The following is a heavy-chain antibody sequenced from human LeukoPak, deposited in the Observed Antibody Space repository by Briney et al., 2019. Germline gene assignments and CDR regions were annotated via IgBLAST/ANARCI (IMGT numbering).Heavy chain of an antibody. CDR1: GFTFDDYA. J-gene: IGHJ4*02. CDR2: ISGDGYST. D-gene: IGHD6-19*01. V-gene: IGHV3-43*02. CDR3: TRGRLWLEDY. Sequence: PGGSLRLSCAASGFTFDDYAMHWVRQTPGKGLEWVSLISGDGYSTYYADSVKGRFTISRDNSKNSLYLRMNSLTTEDTALYYCTRGRLWLEDYWGQGTLVTVSS.